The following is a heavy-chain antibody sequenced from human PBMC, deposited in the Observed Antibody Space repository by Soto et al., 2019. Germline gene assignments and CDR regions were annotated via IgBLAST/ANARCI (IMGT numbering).Heavy chain of an antibody. CDR2: MNPGSGDT. Sequence: ASVKVSCKAAGYSFTNNDVSWVRQATGQGLEWMGWMNPGSGDTGYAQKFQGRVTMTRDISIATAYMELSSLRSDDTAIYYCARMATFGSLNWFDPWGQGTLVTVS. CDR3: ARMATFGSLNWFDP. J-gene: IGHJ5*02. D-gene: IGHD3-16*01. V-gene: IGHV1-8*01. CDR1: GYSFTNND.